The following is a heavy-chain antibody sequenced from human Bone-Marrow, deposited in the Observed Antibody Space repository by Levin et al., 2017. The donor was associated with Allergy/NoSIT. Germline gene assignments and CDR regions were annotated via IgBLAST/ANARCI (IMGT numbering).Heavy chain of an antibody. CDR3: ARVRRDLTFIDS. CDR1: GGSMYTSKYY. V-gene: IGHV4-39*07. Sequence: SETLSLTCSVSGGSMYTSKYYWGWIRQPPGEGLEWIGSFFYTGSSDYNPSLKSRVTISGDTSKNQFSLRVTSVTAADTAVYFYARVRRDLTFIDSWGQGTLVTVSS. D-gene: IGHD1-14*01. CDR2: FFYTGSS. J-gene: IGHJ5*01.